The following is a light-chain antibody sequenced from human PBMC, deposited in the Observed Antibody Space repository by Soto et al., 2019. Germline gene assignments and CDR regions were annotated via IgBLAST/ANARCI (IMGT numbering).Light chain of an antibody. CDR3: FASAGSNTV. CDR2: EGD. Sequence: QSVLTQPASVSGSPGQSIAISCTGTSSDVGSYNIVSWYQQHPGKAPKLMIYEGDTRPSGLSDRFSGSNSGNTASLTISGLQAEDEADYYSFASAGSNTVFGGGTKLTVL. V-gene: IGLV2-23*03. CDR1: SSDVGSYNI. J-gene: IGLJ2*01.